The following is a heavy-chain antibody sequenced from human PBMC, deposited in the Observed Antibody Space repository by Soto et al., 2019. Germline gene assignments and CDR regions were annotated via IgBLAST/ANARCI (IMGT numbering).Heavy chain of an antibody. CDR1: GGSISSSTW. CDR3: ARDTITAAFNYYGMDV. V-gene: IGHV4-4*02. Sequence: QVQLQESGPGLVKPSWTLSLTCAVSGGSISSSTWWSWVRQPPGKGLEWIGESYHSGSTNYNPSLKSRVTISVDKSKNQFALKLISVTAADTAVYYGARDTITAAFNYYGMDVWCQGTTVTVSS. J-gene: IGHJ6*02. CDR2: SYHSGST. D-gene: IGHD6-13*01.